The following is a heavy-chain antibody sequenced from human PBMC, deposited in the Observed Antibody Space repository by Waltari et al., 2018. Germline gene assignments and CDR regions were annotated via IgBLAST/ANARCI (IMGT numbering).Heavy chain of an antibody. CDR1: GYTFTGYY. V-gene: IGHV1-2*02. CDR2: VNPNSGGT. D-gene: IGHD3-3*01. CDR3: ARETTSSAILGPDY. Sequence: QVQLVQSGAEVKKPGASVKVSCKASGYTFTGYYMHWVRQAPGQGLEWMGWVNPNSGGTNYAQKFQGRVTMTRETSISTAYMELSRLRSDDTAVYYCARETTSSAILGPDYWGQGTLVTVSS. J-gene: IGHJ4*02.